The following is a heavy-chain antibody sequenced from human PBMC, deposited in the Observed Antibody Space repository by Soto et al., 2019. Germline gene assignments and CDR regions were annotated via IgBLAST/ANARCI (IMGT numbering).Heavy chain of an antibody. Sequence: GGSLRLSCAASGFTFSSYGMHWVRQAPGKGLEWVAVIWYDGSNKYYADSVKGRFTISRDNSKNTLYLQMNSLRAEDTAVYYCAREEGVDLGMDVWGQGTTVTVSS. CDR3: AREEGVDLGMDV. CDR2: IWYDGSNK. V-gene: IGHV3-33*01. D-gene: IGHD5-12*01. J-gene: IGHJ6*02. CDR1: GFTFSSYG.